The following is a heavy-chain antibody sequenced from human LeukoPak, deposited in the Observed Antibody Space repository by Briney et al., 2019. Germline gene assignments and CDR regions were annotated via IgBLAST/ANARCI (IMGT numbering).Heavy chain of an antibody. Sequence: GGSLRLSCAASGFTFSSYSMNWVRQAPGNGLGWVSSISSSSSSYIYYADSVKGRFTISRDNAKNSLYLQMNSLRAEDTAVYYCARGDGIAVAGSPFDYWGQGTLVTVSS. D-gene: IGHD6-19*01. J-gene: IGHJ4*02. CDR1: GFTFSSYS. CDR3: ARGDGIAVAGSPFDY. CDR2: ISSSSSSYI. V-gene: IGHV3-21*01.